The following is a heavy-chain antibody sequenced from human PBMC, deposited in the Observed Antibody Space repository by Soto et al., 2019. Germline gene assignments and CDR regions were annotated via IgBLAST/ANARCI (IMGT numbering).Heavy chain of an antibody. V-gene: IGHV1-69*13. J-gene: IGHJ4*02. D-gene: IGHD3-22*01. CDR1: GGTFSSYA. CDR3: AVDYYDSSGPIDY. CDR2: IIPIFDTT. Sequence: GASVKVSCKASGGTFSSYAISWVRQAPGQGLEWMGGIIPIFDTTNYAQKFQGRVTITADEFTSTAYMELSGLRSEDTAVYYCAVDYYDSSGPIDYWGQGTLVTVSS.